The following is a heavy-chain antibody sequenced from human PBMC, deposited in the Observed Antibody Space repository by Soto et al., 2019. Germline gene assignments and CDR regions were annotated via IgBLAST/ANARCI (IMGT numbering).Heavy chain of an antibody. Sequence: QVQLQESGPGLVKPSQTLSLTCTVSGGSISSGGYYWSWIRQHPGKGLEWIGYIYYSGSTYYNPSLKSRVTISVDRSKNQFSLKMSSVTAADTAVYYCARRTKGTGFDYWGQGTLVTVSS. V-gene: IGHV4-31*03. J-gene: IGHJ4*02. CDR1: GGSISSGGYY. CDR2: IYYSGST. CDR3: ARRTKGTGFDY. D-gene: IGHD1-1*01.